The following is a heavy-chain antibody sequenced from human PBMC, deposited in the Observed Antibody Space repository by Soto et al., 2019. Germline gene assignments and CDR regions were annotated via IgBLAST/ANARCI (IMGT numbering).Heavy chain of an antibody. D-gene: IGHD6-13*01. J-gene: IGHJ4*02. Sequence: QVQLVASGGGVVQPGRSLRLSCAASGFTFSSYGMHWVRQAPGKGLEWVALISYDGSDKYYADSVKGRFTISRDNSKNTLYLQMNSLRVEDTAVYYCGAGQYFSDYWGQGTLVTVSS. V-gene: IGHV3-30*03. CDR1: GFTFSSYG. CDR2: ISYDGSDK. CDR3: GAGQYFSDY.